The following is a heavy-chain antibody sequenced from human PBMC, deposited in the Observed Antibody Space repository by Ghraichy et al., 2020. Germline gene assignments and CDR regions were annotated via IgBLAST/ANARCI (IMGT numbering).Heavy chain of an antibody. Sequence: SGPTLVKPTQTLTLTCTFSGFSLTTGMCVTWVRQPPGKALEWLARIDWDDDKYYNTSLKTRLTISRDTSKNQVVLTMTNMDPVDTGTYYCARMCGAVTVIMRPGYWGPGTPGTGS. CDR3: ARMCGAVTVIMRPGY. V-gene: IGHV2-70*11. CDR2: IDWDDDK. D-gene: IGHD4-17*01. CDR1: GFSLTTGMC. J-gene: IGHJ4*03.